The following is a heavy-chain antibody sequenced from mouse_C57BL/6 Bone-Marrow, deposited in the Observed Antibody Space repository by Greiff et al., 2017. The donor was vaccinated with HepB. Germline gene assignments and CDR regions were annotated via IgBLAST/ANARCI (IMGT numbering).Heavy chain of an antibody. J-gene: IGHJ3*01. V-gene: IGHV1-69*01. CDR3: ARGRYYSNYVFAY. Sequence: QVQLKQPGAELVMPGASVKLSCKASGYTFTSYWMHGVKQRPGQGLEWIGAIDPSDSYTNYNQKFKGKSTLTVDKSSSTAYMQLSSLTSEDSAVYYCARGRYYSNYVFAYWGQGTLVTVSA. CDR2: IDPSDSYT. CDR1: GYTFTSYW. D-gene: IGHD2-5*01.